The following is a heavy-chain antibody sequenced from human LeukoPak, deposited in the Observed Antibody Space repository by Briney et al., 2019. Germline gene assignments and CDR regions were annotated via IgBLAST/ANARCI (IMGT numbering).Heavy chain of an antibody. CDR1: GFTFSSYG. D-gene: IGHD2-2*01. V-gene: IGHV3-23*01. J-gene: IGHJ3*02. Sequence: GGSLRLSCAASGFTFSSYGMSWVRQAPGKGLEWVSAISGSGGSTYYADSVKGRFTISRDNSKNTLYLQMNSLRAEDTAVYYCAKGRRGCSSTSCYYGSDIWGQGTMVTVSS. CDR3: AKGRRGCSSTSCYYGSDI. CDR2: ISGSGGST.